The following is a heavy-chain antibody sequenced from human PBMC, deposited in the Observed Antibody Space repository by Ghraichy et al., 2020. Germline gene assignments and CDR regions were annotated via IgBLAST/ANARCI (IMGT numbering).Heavy chain of an antibody. CDR3: ARGAVTNFGYYYYYYMDV. D-gene: IGHD4-17*01. Sequence: SETLSLTCTVSGGSISSYYWSWIRQPPGKGLEWIGYIHYSGSTNYNPSLKSRVTISVDTSKNQFSLKLSSVTAADTAVYYCARGAVTNFGYYYYYYMDVWGKGTTVTVSS. V-gene: IGHV4-59*01. CDR2: IHYSGST. J-gene: IGHJ6*03. CDR1: GGSISSYY.